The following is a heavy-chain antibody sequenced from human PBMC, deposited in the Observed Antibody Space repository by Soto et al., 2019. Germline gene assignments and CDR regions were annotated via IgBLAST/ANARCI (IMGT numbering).Heavy chain of an antibody. CDR3: ALGYCISTSCHNWFDP. J-gene: IGHJ5*02. V-gene: IGHV1-69*12. D-gene: IGHD2-2*01. CDR2: IIPIFGTA. CDR1: GGTFSSYA. Sequence: QVQLVQSGAAVKKPGSSVKVSCKASGGTFSSYAISWVRQAPGQGLEWMGGIIPIFGTANYAQKFQGRVTITADESTSTAYMELSSLRSEDTAVYYCALGYCISTSCHNWFDPWGQGTLVTVSS.